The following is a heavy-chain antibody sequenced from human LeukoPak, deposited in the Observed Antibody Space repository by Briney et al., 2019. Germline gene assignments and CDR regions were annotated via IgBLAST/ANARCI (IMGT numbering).Heavy chain of an antibody. CDR2: FDPEDGET. CDR1: GYTLTELS. J-gene: IGHJ6*03. Sequence: ASVKVSCKVSGYTLTELSMHWARQAPGKGLEWMGGFDPEDGETIYAQKFQGRVTMTEDTSTDTAYMELSSLRSEDTAVYYCATRSDHHPGFYYYYMDVWGKGTTVTVSS. CDR3: ATRSDHHPGFYYYYMDV. V-gene: IGHV1-24*01.